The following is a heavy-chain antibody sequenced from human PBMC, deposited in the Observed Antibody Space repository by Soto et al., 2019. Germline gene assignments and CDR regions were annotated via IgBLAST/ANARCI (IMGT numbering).Heavy chain of an antibody. Sequence: PGGSLRLSCAASGFIFSSYEMNWVRQAPGKGLEWVSCISNSGSTIYYADSVKGRFTISRDNTKNSLNLQMNSLRAEDTAVYYCARDLWSGYAFPWGQGTLVTVSS. J-gene: IGHJ5*02. V-gene: IGHV3-48*03. D-gene: IGHD3-3*01. CDR2: ISNSGSTI. CDR3: ARDLWSGYAFP. CDR1: GFIFSSYE.